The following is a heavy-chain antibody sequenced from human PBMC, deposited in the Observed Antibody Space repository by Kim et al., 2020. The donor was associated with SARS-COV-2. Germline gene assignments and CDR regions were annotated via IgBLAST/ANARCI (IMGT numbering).Heavy chain of an antibody. CDR3: ARLVGATSFDY. J-gene: IGHJ4*02. CDR2: IYYSGST. Sequence: SETLSLTCTVSGGSISSYYWSWIRQPPGKGLEWIGYIYYSGSTNYNPSLKSRVTISVDTSKNQFSLKLSSVTAADTAVYYCARLVGATSFDYWGQGTLVTVSS. D-gene: IGHD1-26*01. CDR1: GGSISSYY. V-gene: IGHV4-59*01.